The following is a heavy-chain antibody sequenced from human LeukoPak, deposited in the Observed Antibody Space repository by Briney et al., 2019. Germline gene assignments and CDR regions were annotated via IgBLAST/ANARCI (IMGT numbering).Heavy chain of an antibody. CDR3: ASFTLRAGDFDL. J-gene: IGHJ2*01. CDR2: INSDGRNT. V-gene: IGHV3-74*01. D-gene: IGHD4-17*01. CDR1: GFTFSTYW. Sequence: GGSLRLSCAASGFTFSTYWMHWVRQAPGKGLVWVSRINSDGRNTNYADSVKGRFTISRDNAKNTLYLQMNSLRAEDTAVYYCASFTLRAGDFDLWGRGTLVTVSS.